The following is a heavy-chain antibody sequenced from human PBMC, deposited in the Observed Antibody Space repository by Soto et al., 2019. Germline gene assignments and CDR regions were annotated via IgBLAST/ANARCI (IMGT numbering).Heavy chain of an antibody. D-gene: IGHD6-6*01. J-gene: IGHJ4*02. V-gene: IGHV3-33*01. CDR1: GFTFSSYG. Sequence: QVQLVESGGGVVQPGRSLRLSCAASGFTFSSYGMHWVRQAPGKGLEWVAVIWYDGSNKYYADSVKGRFTISRDNSQNPLYLQMNSLRAEDTAVYYCARTSSSSHYYFDYWGQGTLDTVAS. CDR3: ARTSSSSHYYFDY. CDR2: IWYDGSNK.